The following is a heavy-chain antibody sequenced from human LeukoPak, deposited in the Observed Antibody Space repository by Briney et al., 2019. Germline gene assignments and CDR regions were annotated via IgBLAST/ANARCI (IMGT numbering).Heavy chain of an antibody. J-gene: IGHJ4*02. Sequence: GGSLRLSCAASGFTFDTYGMSWVRQAPGKGLEWVSSISSNSANTYYADSVKGRFTISRDNSKNTLYLQMNSLRAEDTAVYYCAKDGKGLGGDCYSDYWGQGTLVNVSS. CDR2: ISSNSANT. V-gene: IGHV3-23*01. CDR1: GFTFDTYG. CDR3: AKDGKGLGGDCYSDY. D-gene: IGHD2-21*02.